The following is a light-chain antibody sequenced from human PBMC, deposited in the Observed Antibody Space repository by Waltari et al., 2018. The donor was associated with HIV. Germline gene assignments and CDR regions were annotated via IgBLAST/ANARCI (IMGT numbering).Light chain of an antibody. Sequence: QSVLTQPPSVSGTPGQRVTISCSGSSSNIGSKTINWYQQLPGTAPKLLIYNNNRRPAGVPDRFSGSKSGTSASLAISGLQSEDEADYYCAAWDGSVNYSPVVFGGGTKLTVL. V-gene: IGLV1-44*01. CDR2: NNN. CDR3: AAWDGSVNYSPVV. CDR1: SSNIGSKT. J-gene: IGLJ2*01.